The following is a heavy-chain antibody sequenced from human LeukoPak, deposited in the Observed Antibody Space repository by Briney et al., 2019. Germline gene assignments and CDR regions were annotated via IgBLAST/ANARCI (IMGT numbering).Heavy chain of an antibody. V-gene: IGHV4-31*03. CDR1: GDSIATGGNY. CDR2: IHHTGST. Sequence: KSSQTLSLTCTVSGDSIATGGNYWSWIRQPPGKGLEWIGYIHHTGSTYFNPSLKSRVTLSVDTSENHFSLRLTSATAADTATYYCARVRHRSGHWYYDLWGRGILVAVSS. J-gene: IGHJ2*01. CDR3: ARVRHRSGHWYYDL.